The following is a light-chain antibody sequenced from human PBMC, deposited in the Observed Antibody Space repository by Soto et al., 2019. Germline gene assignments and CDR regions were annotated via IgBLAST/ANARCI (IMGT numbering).Light chain of an antibody. J-gene: IGKJ1*01. V-gene: IGKV3-20*01. CDR2: GAS. CDR3: QQYGTSPQT. Sequence: EIVLAQSPGTLSLSQVARPTLSYKPSSTISSNWLAWYQQNPGQAPRLLIYGASSLATGIPDRFSGSGSGTDFTLTISRLEPDDFAVYYCQQYGTSPQTFGQGTKVDIK. CDR1: STISSNW.